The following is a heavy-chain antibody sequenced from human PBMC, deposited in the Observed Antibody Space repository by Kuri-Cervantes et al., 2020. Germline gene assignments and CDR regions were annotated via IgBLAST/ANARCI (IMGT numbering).Heavy chain of an antibody. Sequence: ASVKVSXKAXGYXFXIDETTWVRQAPGQGLGWMXWXSAXXGDTXYAQKXXGRVTMXTDTSTXXAYMELRSLRSDDTAVYXYARPTVSYTXYYYYMDVWGKGTTVTVSS. CDR1: GYXFXIDE. V-gene: IGHV1-18*01. CDR2: XSAXXGDT. CDR3: ARPTVSYTXYYYYMDV. J-gene: IGHJ6*03. D-gene: IGHD4-11*01.